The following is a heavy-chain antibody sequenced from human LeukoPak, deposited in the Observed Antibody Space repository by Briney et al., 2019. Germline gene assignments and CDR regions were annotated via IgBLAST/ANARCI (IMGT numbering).Heavy chain of an antibody. D-gene: IGHD3-10*01. Sequence: ASVKVSCKASGYTFTSYTMHWVRQAPGQRLEWMGWINAGNGNTKYSQEFQGRVTITRDTSASTAYMELSSLRSEDMAVYYCARAGYYGSGAYYYMDVWGKGTTVTVSS. V-gene: IGHV1-3*03. CDR1: GYTFTSYT. J-gene: IGHJ6*03. CDR3: ARAGYYGSGAYYYMDV. CDR2: INAGNGNT.